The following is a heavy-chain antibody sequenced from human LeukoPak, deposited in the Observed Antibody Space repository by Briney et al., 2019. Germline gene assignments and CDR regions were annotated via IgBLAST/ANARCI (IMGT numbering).Heavy chain of an antibody. CDR3: AKDFRIRYFDWLPYYFDY. CDR2: ISWNSGSI. Sequence: PGGSLRLSCAASGFTVSSNYMSWVRQAPGKGLEWVSGISWNSGSIGYADSVKGRFTISRDNAKNSLYLQMNSLRAEDTAVYYCAKDFRIRYFDWLPYYFDYWGQGTLVTVSS. V-gene: IGHV3-9*01. J-gene: IGHJ4*02. CDR1: GFTVSSNY. D-gene: IGHD3-9*01.